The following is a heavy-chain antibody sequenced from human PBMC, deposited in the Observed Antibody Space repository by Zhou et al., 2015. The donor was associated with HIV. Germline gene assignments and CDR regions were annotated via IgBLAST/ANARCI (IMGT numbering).Heavy chain of an antibody. CDR1: GFTFSVFV. CDR3: ARVRLPGRHFDWVRSPPAY. Sequence: QLVESGGGLVKPGGPVRLTCETSGFTFSVFVFHWVRQVPGKAPLWVARLGDDGSTKTYADSVKGRFTISRDNARKTLYLDMNSLRVEDTAVYYCARVRLPGRHFDWVRSPPAYWGQGALVTVSS. J-gene: IGHJ4*02. CDR2: LGDDGSTK. D-gene: IGHD3-9*01. V-gene: IGHV3-74*03.